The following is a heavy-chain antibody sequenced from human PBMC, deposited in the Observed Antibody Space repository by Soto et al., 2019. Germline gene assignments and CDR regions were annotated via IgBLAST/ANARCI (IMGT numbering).Heavy chain of an antibody. Sequence: SLRLSCAASGFTFSSYGMHWVRQAPGKGLEWVALIWYDGSKKYYADSVKGRFTISRDSSKNTLYLQMSSLRAEDTATYYCVREPSVAGYFFDYWGQG. D-gene: IGHD6-19*01. V-gene: IGHV3-33*01. J-gene: IGHJ4*02. CDR2: IWYDGSKK. CDR3: VREPSVAGYFFDY. CDR1: GFTFSSYG.